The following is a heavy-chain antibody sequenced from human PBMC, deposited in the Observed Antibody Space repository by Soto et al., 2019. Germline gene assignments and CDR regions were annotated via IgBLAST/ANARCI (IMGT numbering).Heavy chain of an antibody. CDR2: IYDSGST. D-gene: IGHD2-15*01. CDR1: GGSISSGDYY. J-gene: IGHJ4*02. CDR3: ARGYCSGGSCYSVYFDY. V-gene: IGHV4-30-4*01. Sequence: QVRLQESGPGLVKPSQTLSLMCTVSGGSISSGDYYWSWIRQPPGKGLEWIGYIYDSGSTYHNPSLKSRVTISVDTSKNQFSLKLSSVTAADTAVYYCARGYCSGGSCYSVYFDYWGQGTLVTVSS.